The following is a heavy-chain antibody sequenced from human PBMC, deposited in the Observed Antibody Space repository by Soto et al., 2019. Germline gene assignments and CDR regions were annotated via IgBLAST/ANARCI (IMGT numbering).Heavy chain of an antibody. CDR3: ARRYYDYVWGSFFDF. V-gene: IGHV4-31*03. Sequence: QVQLQESGPGLVQPSQTLSLTCTYSGGSISSGEYYWSWLRQLPGKGLEWIGYSSYSVTTYYNPSLGSRLNISGDTSKNKFSLKLNSVTAADTAVYFCARRYYDYVWGSFFDFWGQGTLVTVSS. J-gene: IGHJ4*02. CDR1: GGSISSGEYY. CDR2: SSYSVTT. D-gene: IGHD3-16*01.